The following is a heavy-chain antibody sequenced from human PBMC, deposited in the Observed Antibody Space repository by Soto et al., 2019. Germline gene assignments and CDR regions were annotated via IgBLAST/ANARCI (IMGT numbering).Heavy chain of an antibody. J-gene: IGHJ6*02. CDR3: AREWGRFLEWLSFDYYYYYGMDV. V-gene: IGHV3-23*01. Sequence: GGSLRLSCAASGFSFSSFAMSWVRQAPGKGLEWVSTISGSGGSTYYADSVKGRFTISRDNSKNTLYLQMNSLRAEDTAVYYCAREWGRFLEWLSFDYYYYYGMDVWGQGTTVTVSS. CDR2: ISGSGGST. CDR1: GFSFSSFA. D-gene: IGHD3-3*01.